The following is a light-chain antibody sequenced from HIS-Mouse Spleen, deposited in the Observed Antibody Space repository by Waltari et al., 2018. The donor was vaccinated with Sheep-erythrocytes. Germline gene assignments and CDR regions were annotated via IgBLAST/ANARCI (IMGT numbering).Light chain of an antibody. CDR3: CSYAGSYNHV. V-gene: IGLV2-11*01. Sequence: QSALTQPRSVSGSPGQSVTILCTVTSSDVGGYNYVSWYQQHPAKAPKLMIYDVSKRPSGVPDRFSGSKSGNTASLTISGPQAEDEADYYCCSYAGSYNHVFATGTKVTVL. CDR1: SSDVGGYNY. J-gene: IGLJ1*01. CDR2: DVS.